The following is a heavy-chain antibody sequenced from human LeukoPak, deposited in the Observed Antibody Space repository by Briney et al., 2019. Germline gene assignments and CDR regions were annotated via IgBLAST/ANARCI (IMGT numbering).Heavy chain of an antibody. Sequence: SETLSLTCAVYGGSFSGYYWSWIRQPPGKGLEWIGEINHSGSTNYNPSLKSRVTISVDTSKNQFSLKLSSVTAADAAVYYCASGGYDFWSGYYIANDYWGQGTLVTVSS. CDR2: INHSGST. J-gene: IGHJ4*02. CDR3: ASGGYDFWSGYYIANDY. CDR1: GGSFSGYY. V-gene: IGHV4-34*01. D-gene: IGHD3-3*01.